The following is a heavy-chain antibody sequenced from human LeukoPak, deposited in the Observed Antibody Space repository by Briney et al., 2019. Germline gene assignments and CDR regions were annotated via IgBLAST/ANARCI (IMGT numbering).Heavy chain of an antibody. D-gene: IGHD5-24*01. J-gene: IGHJ4*02. Sequence: ASVKVSCKASGYTFTNYAMHWVRQAPGQGLEWMGWITPGGGTNYPQKLQGRVAITWDTSITTTYMDLSRLTSDDTAMYYCARDRYGDGFAHFDYWGQGALVTVSS. CDR1: GYTFTNYA. CDR2: ITPGGGT. V-gene: IGHV1-2*02. CDR3: ARDRYGDGFAHFDY.